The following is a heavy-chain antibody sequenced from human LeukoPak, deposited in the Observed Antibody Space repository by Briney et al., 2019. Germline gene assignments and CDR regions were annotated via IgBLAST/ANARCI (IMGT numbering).Heavy chain of an antibody. CDR2: IYPGDSDT. D-gene: IGHD3-22*01. V-gene: IGHV5-51*01. CDR3: ARPLIDYYDSSGYFDY. CDR1: GYSFTSYW. Sequence: GESLKISCKGSGYSFTSYWIGWVRQMPGKGLECMGIIYPGDSDTRYSPSFQGQVTISADKSISTAYLQWSSLKASDTAMYYCARPLIDYYDSSGYFDYWGQGTLVTVSS. J-gene: IGHJ4*02.